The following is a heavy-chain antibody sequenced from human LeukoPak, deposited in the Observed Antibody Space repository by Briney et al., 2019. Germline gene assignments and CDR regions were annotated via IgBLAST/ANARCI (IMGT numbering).Heavy chain of an antibody. CDR1: GGSISSYY. V-gene: IGHV4-59*01. D-gene: IGHD3-10*01. CDR3: ARDRRGYYYGSGSYYDPYYFDY. J-gene: IGHJ4*02. Sequence: SETLSLTCAVSGGSISSYYWSWIRQPPGKGLEWIGYIYYSGSTNYNPSLKSRVTISVDTSKNQFSLKLSSVTAADTAVYYCARDRRGYYYGSGSYYDPYYFDYWGQGTQVTVSS. CDR2: IYYSGST.